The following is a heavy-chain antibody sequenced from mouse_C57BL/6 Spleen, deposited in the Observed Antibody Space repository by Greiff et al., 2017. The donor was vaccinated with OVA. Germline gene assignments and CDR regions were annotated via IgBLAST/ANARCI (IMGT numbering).Heavy chain of an antibody. Sequence: QVHVKQSGAELVKPGASVTISCKASGYAFSSYWMNWVKQRPGKGLEWIGQIYPGDGDTNYNGKFKGKATLTADTSSSTAYMQLSSLTSEDSAVYFCTGDFDVWGTGTTVTVSS. V-gene: IGHV1-80*01. CDR1: GYAFSSYW. CDR2: IYPGDGDT. J-gene: IGHJ1*03. CDR3: TGDFDV. D-gene: IGHD4-1*01.